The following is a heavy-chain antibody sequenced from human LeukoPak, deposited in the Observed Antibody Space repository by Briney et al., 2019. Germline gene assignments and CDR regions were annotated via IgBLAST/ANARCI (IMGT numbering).Heavy chain of an antibody. CDR3: ARGTPTTRDFDY. V-gene: IGHV3-21*01. Sequence: GGSLRLSCAASGFTFSSYAMSWVRQAPGKGLEWVSSISSGSNYIYYADSVKGRFTISRDHAKNSLYLQMNSLRAEDTAVYYCARGTPTTRDFDYWGLGTLVTVSS. CDR1: GFTFSSYA. CDR2: ISSGSNYI. D-gene: IGHD4-11*01. J-gene: IGHJ4*02.